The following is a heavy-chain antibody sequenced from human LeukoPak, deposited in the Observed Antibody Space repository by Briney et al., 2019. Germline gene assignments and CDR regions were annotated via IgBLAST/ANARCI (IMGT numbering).Heavy chain of an antibody. CDR1: GGSFSGYY. Sequence: SETLSLTCAVSGGSFSGYYWSWIRQPPGKGLEWIGEINHSGSTNYNPSLKSRVTISVDTSKNQFSLKLSSVTAADTAVYYCAREQRWLHKFDYWGQGTLVTVSS. V-gene: IGHV4-34*01. D-gene: IGHD5-24*01. J-gene: IGHJ4*02. CDR2: INHSGST. CDR3: AREQRWLHKFDY.